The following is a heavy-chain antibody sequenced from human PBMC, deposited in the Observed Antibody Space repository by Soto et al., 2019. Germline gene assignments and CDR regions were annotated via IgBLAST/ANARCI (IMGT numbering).Heavy chain of an antibody. D-gene: IGHD1-1*01. CDR3: ASHDPGARFDP. Sequence: GQLGQSGAEVKKLGAQVRVSCKAPRYILTAYFMNWGRQAPGQGLEWMGWINPNNGATHYGLSFQGRVTMTRDTSISTAYMELSSLRSDDTAVYYCASHDPGARFDPWGQGTLVIVSS. J-gene: IGHJ5*02. CDR1: RYILTAYF. V-gene: IGHV1-2*02. CDR2: INPNNGAT.